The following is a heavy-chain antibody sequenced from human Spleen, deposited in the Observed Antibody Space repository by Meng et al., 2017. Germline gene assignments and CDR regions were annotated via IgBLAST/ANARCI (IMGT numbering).Heavy chain of an antibody. Sequence: SETLSLTCSVSGGSISTSTYYWGWIRQPPGKGLEWIGTIYASGSTYYNPSLKSRVTISVDTSKNQFSLKLSSVTATDTAVYYCARDPGDYATLYFYYGIDVWGQGTTVTVSS. J-gene: IGHJ6*02. CDR3: ARDPGDYATLYFYYGIDV. CDR1: GGSISTSTYY. V-gene: IGHV4-39*07. D-gene: IGHD4-17*01. CDR2: IYASGST.